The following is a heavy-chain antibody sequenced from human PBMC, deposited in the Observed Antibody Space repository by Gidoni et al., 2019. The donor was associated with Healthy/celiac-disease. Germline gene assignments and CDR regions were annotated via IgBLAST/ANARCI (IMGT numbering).Heavy chain of an antibody. CDR3: ARDLARPDGEGVVVPAAIYFDY. D-gene: IGHD2-2*01. CDR2: ISSSSSYI. V-gene: IGHV3-21*01. J-gene: IGHJ4*02. CDR1: GFTFSSYS. Sequence: EVQLVESGGGLVKPGGSLRLSCAASGFTFSSYSMNWVRQAPGKGLEWFSSISSSSSYIYHADSVKGRFTISRDNAKNSLYLQMNSLRAEDTAVYYCARDLARPDGEGVVVPAAIYFDYWGQGTLVTVSS.